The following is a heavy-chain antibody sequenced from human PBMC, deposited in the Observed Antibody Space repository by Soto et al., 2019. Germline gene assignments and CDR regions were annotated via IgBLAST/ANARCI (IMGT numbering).Heavy chain of an antibody. J-gene: IGHJ5*02. Sequence: QVQLVQSGAEVKKPGASVRVSCKASGYTFTSYDINWVRQATGQGLEWLGWMNPNSGDTGYAQKFQGIVSLTRSTSISTAYMELSSLTSDDTAVYYCARDSGSKSGWFDPWGQGTRVTVSS. V-gene: IGHV1-8*01. D-gene: IGHD2-15*01. CDR1: GYTFTSYD. CDR2: MNPNSGDT. CDR3: ARDSGSKSGWFDP.